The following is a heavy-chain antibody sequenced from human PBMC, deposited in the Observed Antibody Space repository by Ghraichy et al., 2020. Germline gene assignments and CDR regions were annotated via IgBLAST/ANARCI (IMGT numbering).Heavy chain of an antibody. J-gene: IGHJ4*02. CDR3: ATGGSHGQYLRNGYFDY. Sequence: GGSLRLSCAASGLSFTNAWINWVRQAPGKGLEWVGRIWSKAEGGAIEYAAPVNGRFSISRDDSQNTLYLQMNSLRTEDAGVYYCATGGSHGQYLRNGYFDYWGQGTLVTVSS. CDR2: IWSKAEGGAI. V-gene: IGHV3-15*07. D-gene: IGHD2-2*02. CDR1: GLSFTNAW.